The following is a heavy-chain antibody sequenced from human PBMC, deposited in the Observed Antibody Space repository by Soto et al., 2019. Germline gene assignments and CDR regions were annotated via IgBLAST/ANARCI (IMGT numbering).Heavy chain of an antibody. D-gene: IGHD1-1*01. CDR1: GYTFSSYG. V-gene: IGHV1-18*01. Sequence: QVKLVQSGPEVKKPGASVKVSCKASGYTFSSYGVNWVRQAPGQGLECMGWISAYNGNTNYAQKFQGRVTMTTDTSTSTAYMELRSLRFDDTAMYYCASANEGGTELDYWGQGTLVTVSS. CDR3: ASANEGGTELDY. J-gene: IGHJ4*02. CDR2: ISAYNGNT.